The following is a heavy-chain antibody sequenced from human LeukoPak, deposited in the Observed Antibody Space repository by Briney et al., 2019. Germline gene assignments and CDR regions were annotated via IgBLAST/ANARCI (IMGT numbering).Heavy chain of an antibody. D-gene: IGHD2-2*01. Sequence: ASVKVSCKASGYTFTGYYMHWVRQAPGQGLEWMGWNNPNSGGTNYAQKFQGRVTMTRDTSISTAYMELSRLRSDDTAVYYCARDRADCSSTSCFGGYWGQGTLVTVSS. CDR2: NNPNSGGT. CDR1: GYTFTGYY. CDR3: ARDRADCSSTSCFGGY. J-gene: IGHJ4*02. V-gene: IGHV1-2*02.